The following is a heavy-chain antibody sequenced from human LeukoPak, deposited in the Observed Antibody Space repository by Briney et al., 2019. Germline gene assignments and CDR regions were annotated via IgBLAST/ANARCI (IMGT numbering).Heavy chain of an antibody. CDR2: ISSSGNTI. Sequence: PGRSLRLSCAASGFTFSSYEMNWVRQAPGKGLEWVSYISSSGNTIYNADSVKGRFTISRDNAKNSLYLQMNSLRAEDTAVYYCARERGYSGYDYFIDSPSDYWGQGTLVTVSS. V-gene: IGHV3-48*03. J-gene: IGHJ4*02. CDR1: GFTFSSYE. CDR3: ARERGYSGYDYFIDSPSDY. D-gene: IGHD5-12*01.